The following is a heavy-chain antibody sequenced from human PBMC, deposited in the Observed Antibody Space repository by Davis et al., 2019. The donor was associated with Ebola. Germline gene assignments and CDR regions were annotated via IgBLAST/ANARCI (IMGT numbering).Heavy chain of an antibody. D-gene: IGHD6-13*01. Sequence: PSETLSLTCAVSGGSISSSNWWSWVRQPPGKGLEWIGEIYHSGSTNYNPSLKSRVTISVDKSKNQFSLKLSSVTAADTAVYYCARAWSSSSWYEGDYFDYWGQGTLVTVSS. CDR1: GGSISSSNW. V-gene: IGHV4-4*02. J-gene: IGHJ4*02. CDR3: ARAWSSSSWYEGDYFDY. CDR2: IYHSGST.